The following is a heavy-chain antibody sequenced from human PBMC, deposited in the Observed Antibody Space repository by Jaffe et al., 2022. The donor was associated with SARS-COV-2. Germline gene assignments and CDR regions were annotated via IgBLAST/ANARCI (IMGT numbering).Heavy chain of an antibody. CDR3: ARHFISSILTGYYPYYYYGMDV. D-gene: IGHD3-9*01. J-gene: IGHJ6*02. Sequence: QLQLQESGPGLVKPSETLSLTCTVSGGSISSSSYYWGWIRQPPGKGLEWIGSIYYSGSTYYNPSLKSRVTISVDTSKNQFSLKLSSVTAADTAVYYCARHFISSILTGYYPYYYYGMDVWGQGTTVTVSS. CDR1: GGSISSSSYY. CDR2: IYYSGST. V-gene: IGHV4-39*01.